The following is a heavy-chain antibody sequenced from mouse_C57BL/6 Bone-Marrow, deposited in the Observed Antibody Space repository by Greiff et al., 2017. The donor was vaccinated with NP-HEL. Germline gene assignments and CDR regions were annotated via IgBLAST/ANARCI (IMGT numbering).Heavy chain of an antibody. CDR2: INYDGSST. CDR3: ARDYPRYFDY. CDR1: GFTFSDYY. J-gene: IGHJ2*01. V-gene: IGHV5-16*01. Sequence: EVKLQVSEGGLVQPGSSMKLSCTASGFTFSDYYMAWVRQVPEKGLEWVANINYDGSSTYYLDSLKSRFIISRDNAKNILYLQMSSLKSEDTATYYCARDYPRYFDYWGQGTTLTVSS.